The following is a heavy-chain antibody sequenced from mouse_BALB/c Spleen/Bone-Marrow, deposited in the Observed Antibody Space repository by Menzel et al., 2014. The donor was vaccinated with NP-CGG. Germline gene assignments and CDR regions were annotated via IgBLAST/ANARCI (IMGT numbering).Heavy chain of an antibody. CDR3: ARDYANTAWFAS. J-gene: IGHJ3*01. D-gene: IGHD1-1*01. CDR1: GFNIKDTH. Sequence: VTLKESGAELVKPGASVKLSCTPSGFNIKDTHMHWVKQRPEQGLEWIGRIDPANGNTKYDPNFQGKATITADTSSNPAYLQLSSLTSEDTAVYYCARDYANTAWFASWGQGTLVTVS. V-gene: IGHV14-3*02. CDR2: IDPANGNT.